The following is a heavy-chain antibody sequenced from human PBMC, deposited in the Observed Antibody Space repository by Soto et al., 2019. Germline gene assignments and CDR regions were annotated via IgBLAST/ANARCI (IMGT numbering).Heavy chain of an antibody. J-gene: IGHJ4*02. Sequence: QVQLVQSGAEVKKPGTSVKLSCKTSGGTFRNYAINWVRQAPGQVLDLMGGSIPVFGTSNYAQTFQGRFTITADESTSTAYMELSSLRSEYTAVYYCARPLPNQQLVRGAFDHWGQGNLVTFAS. CDR1: GGTFRNYA. D-gene: IGHD6-13*01. V-gene: IGHV1-69*01. CDR2: SIPVFGTS. CDR3: ARPLPNQQLVRGAFDH.